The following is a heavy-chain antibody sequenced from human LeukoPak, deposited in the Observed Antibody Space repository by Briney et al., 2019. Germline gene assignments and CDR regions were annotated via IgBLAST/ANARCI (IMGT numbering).Heavy chain of an antibody. Sequence: SETLSLTCAVYGGSFSGYYWSWIRQHPGKGLEWIGYIYYSGSTYYNPSLKSRVTISVDTSKNQFSLKLSSVTAADTAVYYCARGMEYYDFWSGYSEDDAFDIWGQGTMVTVSS. J-gene: IGHJ3*02. V-gene: IGHV4-31*11. CDR2: IYYSGST. D-gene: IGHD3-3*01. CDR3: ARGMEYYDFWSGYSEDDAFDI. CDR1: GGSFSGYY.